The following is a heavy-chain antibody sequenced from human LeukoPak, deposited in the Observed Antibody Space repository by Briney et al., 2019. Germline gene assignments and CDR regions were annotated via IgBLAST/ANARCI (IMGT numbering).Heavy chain of an antibody. CDR3: ARPDYDDDDSSGTHD. CDR1: GYTFIDSY. Sequence: ASVKVSCKTSGYTFIDSYIHWVRQAPGQGLEWMGWINPNNGDTIYAQKFQDRVKMTRDPSITTAYMELTKLRSDDTAVYYCARPDYDDDDSSGTHDWGQGTLVTVSS. CDR2: INPNNGDT. D-gene: IGHD4-17*01. J-gene: IGHJ4*02. V-gene: IGHV1-2*02.